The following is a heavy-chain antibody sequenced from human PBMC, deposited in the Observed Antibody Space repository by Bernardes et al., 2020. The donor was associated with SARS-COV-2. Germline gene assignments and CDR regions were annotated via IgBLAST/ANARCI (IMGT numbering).Heavy chain of an antibody. Sequence: GGSLRLSCSASGFPFSSYWMSWVRQAPGKGLEWVGNIKPDGSAEYYVDSVKGRFTISRDNAKNSLYLQMNSLRAEDTAVYYCARDNLGGRTRSPYDYWGQESLITVSS. CDR1: GFPFSSYW. CDR2: IKPDGSAE. CDR3: ARDNLGGRTRSPYDY. V-gene: IGHV3-7*01. J-gene: IGHJ4*02. D-gene: IGHD1-26*01.